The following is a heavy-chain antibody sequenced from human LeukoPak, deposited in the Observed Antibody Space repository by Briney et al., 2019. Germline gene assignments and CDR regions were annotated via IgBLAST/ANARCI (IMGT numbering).Heavy chain of an antibody. Sequence: ASVKVSCKVSGYTFTGYYIHWVRQAPGQGLEWMGWINPNSGGTDYAQKFQGRVSMTRDTSISTAYMEVSSLRSDDTAVFFCARVKDGLEYHSFDYWGQGTLVTVSS. J-gene: IGHJ4*02. CDR1: GYTFTGYY. CDR2: INPNSGGT. V-gene: IGHV1-2*02. D-gene: IGHD1-1*01. CDR3: ARVKDGLEYHSFDY.